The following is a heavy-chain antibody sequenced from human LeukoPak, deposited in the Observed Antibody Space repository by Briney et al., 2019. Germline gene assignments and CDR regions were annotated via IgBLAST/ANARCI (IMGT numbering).Heavy chain of an antibody. CDR1: GYTFTSYD. D-gene: IGHD1-1*01. V-gene: IGHV1-8*01. J-gene: IGHJ6*03. CDR3: ARARRGTTGSLNYYYYYMDV. CDR2: MNPNSGNT. Sequence: ASVKVSCKASGYTFTSYDINWVRQATGQGLEWMGWMNPNSGNTGYAQKFQGRVTMTRNTSISTAYMELSSLRSEDTAVYYCARARRGTTGSLNYYYYYMDVWGKGTTVTVSS.